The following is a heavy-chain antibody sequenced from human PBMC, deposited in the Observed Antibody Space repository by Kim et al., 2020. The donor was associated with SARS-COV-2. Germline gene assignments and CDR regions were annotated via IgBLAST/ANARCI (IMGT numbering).Heavy chain of an antibody. CDR2: IRSKTYGGTT. V-gene: IGHV3-49*04. D-gene: IGHD3-10*01. CDR3: AGDAKFAFDP. CDR1: GFTFDDCT. Sequence: GGSLRLSCTASGFTFDDCTVTWVRQAPGKGLEWVGFIRSKTYGGTTEYAASVKDRFTISRDDSKSIAYLQMNSLESEDTGVYYCAGDAKFAFDPWGQGTLVTVSS. J-gene: IGHJ5*02.